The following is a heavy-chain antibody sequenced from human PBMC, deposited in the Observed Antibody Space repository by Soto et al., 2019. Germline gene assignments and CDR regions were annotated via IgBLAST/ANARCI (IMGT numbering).Heavy chain of an antibody. V-gene: IGHV3-30*18. Sequence: QVQLVESGGGVVQPGTSLRLSCAASGITFSRSGMHWVRQAPGKGLEWVTGISYDGSHTLYADSVKGRFTTSRDNSKNTLYLQMDSLRVDDTAVYYCAKDAPRGYYYYIDVWGRGTTVTVAS. CDR3: AKDAPRGYYYYIDV. CDR1: GITFSRSG. J-gene: IGHJ6*03. CDR2: ISYDGSHT.